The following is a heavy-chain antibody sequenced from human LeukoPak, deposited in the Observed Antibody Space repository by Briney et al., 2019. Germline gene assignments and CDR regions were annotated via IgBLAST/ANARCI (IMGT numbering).Heavy chain of an antibody. J-gene: IGHJ5*02. Sequence: GGSLRLSCAASGFTFSSYSMNWVRQAPGKGLEWVSSISSSSSYIYYADSVKGRFTISRDNAKNSLYLQMNSLRAEDTAVYYCAGDVLYYYGSGSSAGWFDPWGQGTLVTVSS. CDR1: GFTFSSYS. V-gene: IGHV3-21*01. D-gene: IGHD3-10*01. CDR2: ISSSSSYI. CDR3: AGDVLYYYGSGSSAGWFDP.